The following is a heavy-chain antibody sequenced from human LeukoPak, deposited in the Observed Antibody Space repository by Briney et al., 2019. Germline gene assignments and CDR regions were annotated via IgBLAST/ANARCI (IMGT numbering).Heavy chain of an antibody. V-gene: IGHV3-23*01. D-gene: IGHD3-10*01. Sequence: GRCLRLSCAASALTFSSYGMNWVRQAPGKGLEWVSAISGSGDSTYHADSVRGRFTVSRDNSKNNLYLQMKSLSAEDTAVYYCAKVTGSGSYLADAFDIWGHGTVVTVSS. CDR2: ISGSGDST. CDR1: ALTFSSYG. J-gene: IGHJ3*02. CDR3: AKVTGSGSYLADAFDI.